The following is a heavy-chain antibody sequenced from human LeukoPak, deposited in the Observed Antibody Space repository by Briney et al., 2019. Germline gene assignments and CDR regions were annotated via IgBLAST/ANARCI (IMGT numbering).Heavy chain of an antibody. Sequence: GGSLRLSCAASGFTFSRYGMHWVRQAPGKGLERVAVIWYDGSNKDYADSVKGRFTISRDNSKNTLYLQMNSLRAEDTAVYYCAREVSPLDYWGQGPLVTVSS. CDR1: GFTFSRYG. CDR3: AREVSPLDY. V-gene: IGHV3-33*01. CDR2: IWYDGSNK. J-gene: IGHJ4*02.